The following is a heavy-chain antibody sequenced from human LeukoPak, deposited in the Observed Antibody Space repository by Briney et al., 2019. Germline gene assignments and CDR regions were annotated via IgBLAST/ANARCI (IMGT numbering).Heavy chain of an antibody. CDR2: INHSGST. Sequence: SETLSLTCAVYGGSFSGYYWSWIRQPPGKGLEWIGEINHSGSTNYNPSLKSRVTISVDTSKNQFSLKLSSVTAADTAVYYCARASSGSYGGSAFDYWGQGTLVTVSS. D-gene: IGHD1-26*01. V-gene: IGHV4-34*01. CDR3: ARASSGSYGGSAFDY. J-gene: IGHJ4*02. CDR1: GGSFSGYY.